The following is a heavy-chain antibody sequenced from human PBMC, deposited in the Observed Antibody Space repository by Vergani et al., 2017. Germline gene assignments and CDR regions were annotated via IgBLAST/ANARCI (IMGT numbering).Heavy chain of an antibody. J-gene: IGHJ6*03. CDR2: INHSGST. D-gene: IGHD3-10*01. Sequence: QVQLQQWGAGLLTPSETLSLTCAVYGGSFSGYYWSWIRQPPGKGLEWIGEINHSGSTNYNPSLKSRVTISVDTSKNQFSLKLSSVTAADTAVYYCATAVRGVIMLSYYYYYYMDVWGKGTTVTVSS. CDR1: GGSFSGYY. V-gene: IGHV4-34*01. CDR3: ATAVRGVIMLSYYYYYYMDV.